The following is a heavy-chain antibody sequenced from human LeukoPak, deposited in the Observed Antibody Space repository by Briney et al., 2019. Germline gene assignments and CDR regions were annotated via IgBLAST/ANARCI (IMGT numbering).Heavy chain of an antibody. CDR1: GFTFSSYA. Sequence: GGSLRLSCAASGFTFSSYAMHWVRQAPGKGLEWVAVISYDGSNKYYADSVKGRFTISRDNSKNTLYLQMNSLRAEDTAVYYCARSYYYDSSGYLDYWGQGTLVTVSS. D-gene: IGHD3-22*01. J-gene: IGHJ4*02. V-gene: IGHV3-30-3*01. CDR3: ARSYYYDSSGYLDY. CDR2: ISYDGSNK.